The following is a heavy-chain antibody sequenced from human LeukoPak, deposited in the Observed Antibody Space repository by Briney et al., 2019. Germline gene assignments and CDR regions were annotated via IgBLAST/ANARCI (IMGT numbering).Heavy chain of an antibody. J-gene: IGHJ4*02. Sequence: GGSLRLSCAASGFTFDDYAMHWVRQAPGKGLEWVSGISWNSGSIGYADSVKGRFTISRDNAKNSLYLQMNSLRAEDTALYYCATGSGLDYSFDYWGQGTLVTVSS. CDR3: ATGSGLDYSFDY. V-gene: IGHV3-9*01. D-gene: IGHD3-3*01. CDR2: ISWNSGSI. CDR1: GFTFDDYA.